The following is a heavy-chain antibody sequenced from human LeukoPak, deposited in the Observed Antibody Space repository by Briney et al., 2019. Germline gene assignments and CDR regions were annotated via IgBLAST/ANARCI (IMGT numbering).Heavy chain of an antibody. D-gene: IGHD2-15*01. CDR3: ARQLPTAAADTRGYFDY. CDR2: IFYGGNN. Sequence: SETLSLTCNASGGSISNGDYYWGWIRQAPGKGLEWIGSIFYGGNNHYNPSLKSRATISVDTSKNQFSLKVTSVTAADAAMYYCARQLPTAAADTRGYFDYWGQGTVVTVSS. V-gene: IGHV4-39*01. J-gene: IGHJ4*01. CDR1: GGSISNGDYY.